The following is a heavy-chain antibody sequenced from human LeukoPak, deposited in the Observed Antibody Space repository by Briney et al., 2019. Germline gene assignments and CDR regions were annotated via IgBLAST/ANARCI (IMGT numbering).Heavy chain of an antibody. V-gene: IGHV5-51*01. CDR2: IYPGDSDT. CDR1: GYSFTTYW. J-gene: IGHJ4*02. CDR3: ARHPGSCSRTSCHLGD. Sequence: GESLKISCKGSGYSFTTYWIGWVRQMPGKGLEWMGIIYPGDSDTRYSPSFQGQVTISADKSISTAYLHWSGLRASDTAMYYCARHPGSCSRTSCHLGDWGPGTLVTVSS. D-gene: IGHD2-2*01.